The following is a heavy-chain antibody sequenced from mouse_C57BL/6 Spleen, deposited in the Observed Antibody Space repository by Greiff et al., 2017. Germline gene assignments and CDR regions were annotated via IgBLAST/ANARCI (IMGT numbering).Heavy chain of an antibody. Sequence: EVQLQQSGPELVKPGASVKMSCKASGYTFTDYNMHWVKQSHGKSLEWIGYINPNNGGTSYNQKFKGKATLTVNKSSSTAYMELRSLTSEDSAVYYCARCGGYDEDYYAMDYWGQGTSVTVSS. J-gene: IGHJ4*01. CDR1: GYTFTDYN. CDR3: ARCGGYDEDYYAMDY. V-gene: IGHV1-22*01. CDR2: INPNNGGT. D-gene: IGHD2-2*01.